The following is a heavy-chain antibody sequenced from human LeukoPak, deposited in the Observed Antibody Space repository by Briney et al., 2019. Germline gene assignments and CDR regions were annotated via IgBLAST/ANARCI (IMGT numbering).Heavy chain of an antibody. CDR3: AKGLAYYYDSSGIL. CDR1: GFTVSSNY. V-gene: IGHV3-53*01. D-gene: IGHD3-22*01. J-gene: IGHJ4*02. Sequence: GGSLRLSCAASGFTVSSNYMSWVRQAPGKGLEWVSVIYSGGSTYYADSVKGRFTISRDNSKNTLYLQMNSLRAEDTAVYYCAKGLAYYYDSSGILWGQGTLVTVSS. CDR2: IYSGGST.